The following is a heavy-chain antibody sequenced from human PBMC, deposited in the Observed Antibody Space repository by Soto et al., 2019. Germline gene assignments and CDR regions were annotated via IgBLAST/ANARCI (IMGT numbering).Heavy chain of an antibody. V-gene: IGHV3-30*03. CDR2: ISYDGSNT. CDR1: GFPFTTYS. Sequence: QVLLVESGGGVVQPGRSLRLSCAASGFPFTTYSMHWVREGPGKGLEWVAVISYDGSNTYYADSVKGRFTISRDNSKNTLNLQMNSLSTEATALYYCVGGQYYFDYRGQGTLVTVSS. J-gene: IGHJ4*02. D-gene: IGHD3-10*01. CDR3: VGGQYYFDY.